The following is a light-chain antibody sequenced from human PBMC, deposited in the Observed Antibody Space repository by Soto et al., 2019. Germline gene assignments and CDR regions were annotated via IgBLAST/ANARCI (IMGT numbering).Light chain of an antibody. CDR1: QSVSNNY. V-gene: IGKV3-20*01. CDR3: QQYGGSPPFT. CDR2: GAS. Sequence: EIELTQSPGTLSLSPGERATLACRASQSVSNNYLAWYQQKPGQAPRLLIYGASRRATGSPDRFSGSGSGTDFSLPISRLEPEDFAVYYCQQYGGSPPFTFGPGTKVEVK. J-gene: IGKJ3*01.